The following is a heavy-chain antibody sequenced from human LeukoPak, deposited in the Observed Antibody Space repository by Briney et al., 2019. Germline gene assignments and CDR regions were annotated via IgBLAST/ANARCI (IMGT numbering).Heavy chain of an antibody. D-gene: IGHD1-26*01. CDR3: ARHGDEYTVGATAGFDY. V-gene: IGHV4-39*01. CDR2: IFYSGST. Sequence: TSETLSLTCTVSSGSISTSNYYWGWVRQPPGKALEWIGNIFYSGSTYYSPSLKSRVTISLDTSRNQFSLNLSSVTAADTAVYYCARHGDEYTVGATAGFDYWGQGTLVTVSS. CDR1: SGSISTSNYY. J-gene: IGHJ4*02.